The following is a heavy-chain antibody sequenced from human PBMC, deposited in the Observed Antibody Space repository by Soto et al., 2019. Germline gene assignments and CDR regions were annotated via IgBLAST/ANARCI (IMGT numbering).Heavy chain of an antibody. Sequence: EVQLLESGGGLVQPGGSLRLSCAASGFTFSTYAMSWVRQAPGKGLEWLSALSGSGDRIYYADSVKGRFTISRDNSKNTRYLQMNSLRAEDTAVYYCAKDPSNLVVVTGWFAPWGQGTLVTVSS. CDR3: AKDPSNLVVVTGWFAP. CDR1: GFTFSTYA. CDR2: LSGSGDRI. V-gene: IGHV3-23*01. D-gene: IGHD2-21*02. J-gene: IGHJ5*02.